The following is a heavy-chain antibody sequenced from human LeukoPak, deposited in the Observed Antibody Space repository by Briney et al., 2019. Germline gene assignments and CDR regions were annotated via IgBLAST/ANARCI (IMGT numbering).Heavy chain of an antibody. Sequence: ASVKVSCKASGYTFTSYYMHWVRQAPGQGLEWMGIINPSGGSTSYAQKFQGRVTMTRDTSTSTVYMELSSLRSEDTAVYYCARDNDRGNPKYYFDYWGQGTLVTVSS. CDR1: GYTFTSYY. V-gene: IGHV1-46*01. CDR3: ARDNDRGNPKYYFDY. CDR2: INPSGGST. J-gene: IGHJ4*02. D-gene: IGHD4-23*01.